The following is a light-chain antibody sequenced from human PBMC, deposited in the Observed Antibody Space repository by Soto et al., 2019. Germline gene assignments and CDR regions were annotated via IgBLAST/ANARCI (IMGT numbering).Light chain of an antibody. CDR3: PQYNNWPLT. CDR1: QYISDY. J-gene: IGKJ4*01. V-gene: IGKV1-9*01. CDR2: AAS. Sequence: IKLTQYQYFLSSSVGDRVTITCRASQYISDYLAWYQQRPGKAPKLLIYAASTLQSGVPSRFSGSGSGTEFTLTISSLQPEDFAVYYCPQYNNWPLTFGGGTKVAIK.